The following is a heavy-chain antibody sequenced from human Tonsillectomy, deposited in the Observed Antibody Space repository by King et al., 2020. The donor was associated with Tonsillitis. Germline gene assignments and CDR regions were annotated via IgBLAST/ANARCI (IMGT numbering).Heavy chain of an antibody. CDR3: ARGWEDDGGNSLGFDY. V-gene: IGHV4-59*01. D-gene: IGHD4-23*01. CDR1: GDSITSYY. J-gene: IGHJ4*01. CDR2: IHYSGNS. Sequence: QLQESGPGLVKPSETLSLTCSVSGDSITSYYWSWIRQSPGKGLEWIGHIHYSGNSNYNPSLKSRVTISLDTSKNQFSLKLTSVTAADSAVDYCARGWEDDGGNSLGFDYGGEGTQVTVSA.